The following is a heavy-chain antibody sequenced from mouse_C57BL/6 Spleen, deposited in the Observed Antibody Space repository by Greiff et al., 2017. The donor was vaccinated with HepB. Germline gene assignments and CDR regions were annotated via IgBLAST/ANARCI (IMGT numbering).Heavy chain of an antibody. J-gene: IGHJ2*01. V-gene: IGHV1-81*01. D-gene: IGHD1-1*01. Sequence: VQLQQSGAELARPGASVKLSCKASGYTFTSYGISWVKQRTRQGLEWIGEIYPRSGNTYYNEKFKGKATLTADKSSSTAYMELRSLTSEDSAVYFCARMGFITTVVATGDYWGQGTTLTVSS. CDR3: ARMGFITTVVATGDY. CDR1: GYTFTSYG. CDR2: IYPRSGNT.